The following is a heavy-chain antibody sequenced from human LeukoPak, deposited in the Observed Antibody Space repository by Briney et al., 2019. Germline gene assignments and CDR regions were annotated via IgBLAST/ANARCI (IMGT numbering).Heavy chain of an antibody. J-gene: IGHJ4*02. CDR1: GFTFADYY. CDR3: AQEGSYCGGDCYSDY. D-gene: IGHD2-21*02. Sequence: GGSLRLSCASSGFTFADYYMSWNRQAPGKGLEWVSYISSGGGSIWYADSVKGRFTISRDNAKNSLYLQMNSLRAEDTAVYYCAQEGSYCGGDCYSDYWGQGTLVTVSS. CDR2: ISSGGGSI. V-gene: IGHV3-11*01.